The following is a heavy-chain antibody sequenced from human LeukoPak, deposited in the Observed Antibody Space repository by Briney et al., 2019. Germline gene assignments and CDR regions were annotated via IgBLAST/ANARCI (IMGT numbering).Heavy chain of an antibody. J-gene: IGHJ3*02. V-gene: IGHV3-21*04. CDR1: GFTFSSYS. Sequence: GGSLRLSCAASGFTFSSYSMNWVRQAPGKGLEWVSSISSSSSYIYYADSVKGRFTISRDNSKNTLYLQMNSLRAEDTAVYYCARSMNSAFDIWGQGTMVTVSS. D-gene: IGHD2/OR15-2a*01. CDR2: ISSSSSYI. CDR3: ARSMNSAFDI.